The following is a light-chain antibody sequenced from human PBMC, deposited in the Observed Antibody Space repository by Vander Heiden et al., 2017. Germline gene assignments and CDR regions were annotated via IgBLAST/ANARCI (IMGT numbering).Light chain of an antibody. CDR1: QSVGTS. Sequence: DIVLTQSPATLSLSPGERATLSCRASQSVGTSLAWYQQRPGQAPRLLIYDASRRATGIPVRFSGSGSGTNFALTISGLEPEDFAVYYCQQRSNWPPLTFGGGTKVEIK. J-gene: IGKJ4*01. CDR2: DAS. V-gene: IGKV3-11*01. CDR3: QQRSNWPPLT.